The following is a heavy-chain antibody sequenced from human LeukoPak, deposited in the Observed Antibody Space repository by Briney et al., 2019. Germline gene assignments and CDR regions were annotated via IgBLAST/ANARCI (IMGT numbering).Heavy chain of an antibody. CDR3: ARVYGDYWSYFDY. J-gene: IGHJ4*02. V-gene: IGHV5-10-1*01. Sequence: GESLKISCKGSGYSFTSYWISWVRRMPGKGLEWMGRIDPSDSYTNYSPSFQGHVTIPADKSISTAYLQWSSLKASDAAMYYCARVYGDYWSYFDYWGQGTLVTVSS. CDR2: IDPSDSYT. D-gene: IGHD4-17*01. CDR1: GYSFTSYW.